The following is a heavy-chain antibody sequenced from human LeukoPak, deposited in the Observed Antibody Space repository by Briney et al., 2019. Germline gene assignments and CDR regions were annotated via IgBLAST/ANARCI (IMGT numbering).Heavy chain of an antibody. CDR2: MNPNSGNT. D-gene: IGHD5-18*01. V-gene: IGHV1-8*01. Sequence: ASVKVSCKASGYTFTTYDINWVRQATGQGLEWMGWMNPNSGNTGYAQKFQGRITMTRSTSIRTAYMELSSLRSEDTAVYYCVRDLGVDTSMIFFDYWGQGTRVTVSS. J-gene: IGHJ4*02. CDR1: GYTFTTYD. CDR3: VRDLGVDTSMIFFDY.